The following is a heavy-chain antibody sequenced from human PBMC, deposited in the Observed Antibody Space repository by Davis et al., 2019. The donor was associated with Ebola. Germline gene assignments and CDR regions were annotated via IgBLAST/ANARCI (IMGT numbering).Heavy chain of an antibody. D-gene: IGHD2-15*01. CDR3: AVGKGYCSGGSCYSLFDY. V-gene: IGHV1-3*01. Sequence: ASSVPVSCKASRYTFTSYAMHWVRQAPGHRLEWMGWINAGNGNPKYSQKFQGRVTITRDTSAITAYMELSSLRSEDTAVYYCAVGKGYCSGGSCYSLFDYWGQGTLVTVSS. CDR1: RYTFTSYA. CDR2: INAGNGNP. J-gene: IGHJ4*02.